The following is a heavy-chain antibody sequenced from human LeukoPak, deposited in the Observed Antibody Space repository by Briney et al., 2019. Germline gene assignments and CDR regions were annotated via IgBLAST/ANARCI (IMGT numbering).Heavy chain of an antibody. J-gene: IGHJ6*02. Sequence: SETLSLTCTVSGGSISSSSYYWGWIRQPPGKGLEWIGYIYYSGSTNYNPSLKSRVTISVDTSKNQFSLKLSSVTAADTAVYYCARGDGSEYGMDVWGQGTTVTVSS. V-gene: IGHV4-61*05. CDR1: GGSISSSSYY. CDR2: IYYSGST. D-gene: IGHD5-24*01. CDR3: ARGDGSEYGMDV.